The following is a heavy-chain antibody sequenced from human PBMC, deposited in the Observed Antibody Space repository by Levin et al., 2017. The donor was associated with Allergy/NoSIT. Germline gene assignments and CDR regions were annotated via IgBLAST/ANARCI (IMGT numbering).Heavy chain of an antibody. Sequence: GGSLRLSCAASGFTFSRYSMNWVRQAPGKGLEWVSSISSSSNYIYYADSVKGRFTISRDNAKNSLYLQMNSLRAEDTAVYYCARGDMTYYYMDVWGKGTTVTVSS. J-gene: IGHJ6*03. CDR2: ISSSSNYI. CDR1: GFTFSRYS. CDR3: ARGDMTYYYMDV. V-gene: IGHV3-21*01.